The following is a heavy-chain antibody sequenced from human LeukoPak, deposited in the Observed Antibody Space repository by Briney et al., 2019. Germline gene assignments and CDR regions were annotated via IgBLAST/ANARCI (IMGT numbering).Heavy chain of an antibody. CDR3: AREGVVKGYFDY. V-gene: IGHV4-59*02. D-gene: IGHD3-3*01. CDR1: GGSVSPSL. J-gene: IGHJ4*02. Sequence: SETRPLTCTVYGGSVSPSLWSWIRQPPGRGRQWIGYIYYRGSTNYTPSLKSRVTISLDTSKDQFSLKLSSVTAADTAVYYCAREGVVKGYFDYWGQGTLVTVSS. CDR2: IYYRGST.